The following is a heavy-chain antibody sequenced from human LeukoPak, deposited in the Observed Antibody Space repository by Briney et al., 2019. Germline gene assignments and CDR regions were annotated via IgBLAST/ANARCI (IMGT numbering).Heavy chain of an antibody. CDR1: GGTFSSYA. D-gene: IGHD5-24*01. V-gene: IGHV1-46*01. Sequence: ASVKVSCKASGGTFSSYAISWVRQAPGQGLEWMGIINPSGGSTSYAQKFQGRVTMTRDTSTSTVYMELSSLRSEDTAVYYCARVPRDGYNWGFDYWGQGTLVTVSS. J-gene: IGHJ4*02. CDR2: INPSGGST. CDR3: ARVPRDGYNWGFDY.